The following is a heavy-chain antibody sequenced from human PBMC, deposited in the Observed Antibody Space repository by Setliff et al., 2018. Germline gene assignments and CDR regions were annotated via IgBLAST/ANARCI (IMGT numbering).Heavy chain of an antibody. V-gene: IGHV3-7*01. CDR2: IKQDGSEK. D-gene: IGHD5-12*01. CDR3: AREKMATNYYYYYMDV. CDR1: GFTFSSYW. J-gene: IGHJ6*03. Sequence: GGSLRLSCAASGFTFSSYWMSWVRQAPGKGLEWVANIKQDGSEKYYVVSVKGRFTISRDNAKNSLYLQMNSLRAEDTAVYYCAREKMATNYYYYYMDVWGKGTTVTVSS.